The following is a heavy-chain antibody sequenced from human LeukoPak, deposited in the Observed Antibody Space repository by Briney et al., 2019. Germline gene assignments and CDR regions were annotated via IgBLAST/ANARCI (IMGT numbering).Heavy chain of an antibody. J-gene: IGHJ4*02. CDR1: GYTFTGYY. CDR3: ARVKSYGFGESDYFDY. CDR2: INPNSGGT. D-gene: IGHD3-10*01. Sequence: ASVKVSCKASGYTFTGYYTHWVRQAPGQGLEWMGWINPNSGGTNYAQKFQGRVTMTRDTSISTAYMELSRLRSNDTAVYYCARVKSYGFGESDYFDYWGQGTLVTVSS. V-gene: IGHV1-2*02.